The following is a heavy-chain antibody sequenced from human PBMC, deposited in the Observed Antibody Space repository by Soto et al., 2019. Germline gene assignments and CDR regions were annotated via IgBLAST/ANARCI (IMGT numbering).Heavy chain of an antibody. CDR1: GFTFGDYA. CDR3: TRGGSYYDYYYYGMDV. V-gene: IGHV3-49*03. D-gene: IGHD1-26*01. CDR2: IRSKAYGGTT. Sequence: SLRLSCTASGFTFGDYAMSWLRQAPGEGLEWVGFIRSKAYGGTTEYAASVKGRFTISRDDSKSIAYLQMNSLKTEDTAVYYCTRGGSYYDYYYYGMDVWGQGTTVTVSS. J-gene: IGHJ6*02.